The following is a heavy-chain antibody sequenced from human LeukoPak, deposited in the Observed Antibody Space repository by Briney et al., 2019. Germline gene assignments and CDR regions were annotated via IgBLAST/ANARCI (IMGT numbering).Heavy chain of an antibody. V-gene: IGHV1-2*02. CDR1: GCTFTSYY. CDR3: ARASSGWSNWFDP. CDR2: INPNSGGT. Sequence: ASVKVSCKASGCTFTSYYMHWVRQAPGQGLEWMGWINPNSGGTNYAQKFQGRVTMTRDTSISTAYMELSRLRSDDTAVYYCARASSGWSNWFDPWGQGTLVTVSS. J-gene: IGHJ5*02. D-gene: IGHD6-19*01.